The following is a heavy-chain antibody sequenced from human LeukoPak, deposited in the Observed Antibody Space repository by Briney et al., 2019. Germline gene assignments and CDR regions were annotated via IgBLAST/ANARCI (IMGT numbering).Heavy chain of an antibody. Sequence: ASVKVSCKASGYTFTNYGISWVRQAPGQGLEWMGWISGYNANTNYVQKFQGRVTMTTDTSTHTAYMELRSLRSDDTAVYYCARVLAARGLDYWGQGTLVTVSS. J-gene: IGHJ4*02. CDR2: ISGYNANT. CDR3: ARVLAARGLDY. CDR1: GYTFTNYG. D-gene: IGHD2-15*01. V-gene: IGHV1-18*01.